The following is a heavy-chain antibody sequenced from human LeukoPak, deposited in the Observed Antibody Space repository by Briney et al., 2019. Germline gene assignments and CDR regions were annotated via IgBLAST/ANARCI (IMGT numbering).Heavy chain of an antibody. CDR1: GFTFSSYS. CDR2: ISSSSSYI. J-gene: IGHJ4*02. Sequence: GGSLRLSCAASGFTFSSYSMNWVRQAPGKGLEWVSSISSSSSYIYYADSVKGRFTISRDNAKSSLYLQMNSLRVEDAAVYYCARDKGSDEGSKFDYWGQGTLVTVSS. CDR3: ARDKGSDEGSKFDY. V-gene: IGHV3-21*04.